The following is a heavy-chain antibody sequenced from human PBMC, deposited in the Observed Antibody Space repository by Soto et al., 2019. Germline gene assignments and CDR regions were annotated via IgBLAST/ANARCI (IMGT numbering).Heavy chain of an antibody. CDR2: VSVPSGDT. Sequence: ASVKVSCKASGYTFTSYGISWVRQAPGQGLEWVGWVSVPSGDTSSAQNFQGRVTVTTDTSTSTAYMEVGSLRSDDTAVYYCARTCRSGGSCYLEYWGEGTLVTVSS. D-gene: IGHD2-15*01. CDR1: GYTFTSYG. CDR3: ARTCRSGGSCYLEY. J-gene: IGHJ4*02. V-gene: IGHV1-18*04.